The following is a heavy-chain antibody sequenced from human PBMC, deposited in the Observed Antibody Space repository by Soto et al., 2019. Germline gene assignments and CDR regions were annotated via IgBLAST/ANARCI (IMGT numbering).Heavy chain of an antibody. CDR2: IIPMFGTA. V-gene: IGHV1-69*13. CDR1: GDTFNNYA. CDR3: AREYCSTTSRYTVPGLSPYGMDV. J-gene: IGHJ6*02. D-gene: IGHD2-2*02. Sequence: GASVKVSCKASGDTFNNYAISWVRQAPGQGLEWMGGIIPMFGTANYAQKFQGGVTITADESTSTVYLELSSLRSEDTAVYYCAREYCSTTSRYTVPGLSPYGMDVWGQGTTVTVSS.